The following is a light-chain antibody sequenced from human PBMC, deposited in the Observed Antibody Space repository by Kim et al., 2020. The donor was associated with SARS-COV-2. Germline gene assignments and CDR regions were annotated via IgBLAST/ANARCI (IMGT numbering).Light chain of an antibody. CDR1: HDVSTW. Sequence: DIQMTQSPSSVSASVGDRVTITCRARHDVSTWLAWYQHKPGKAPKLLIYAASSLQSGVPPRFSGSGSGTDFTLTISSLLPEDFATYYCLQTNSFPLSFGGGTKVDIK. J-gene: IGKJ4*01. CDR2: AAS. CDR3: LQTNSFPLS. V-gene: IGKV1-12*01.